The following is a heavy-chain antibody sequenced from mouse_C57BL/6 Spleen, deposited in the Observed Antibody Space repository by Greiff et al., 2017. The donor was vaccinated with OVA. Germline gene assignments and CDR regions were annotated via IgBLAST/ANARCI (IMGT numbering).Heavy chain of an antibody. CDR3: ARGFTTVVDPFAY. CDR1: GYTFTSYW. D-gene: IGHD1-1*01. CDR2: IDPSDSYT. J-gene: IGHJ3*01. Sequence: QVQLQQPGAELVKPGASVKLSCKASGYTFTSYWMQWVKQRPGQGLEWIGEIDPSDSYTNYNQKFKGKATLTVDTSSSTAYMQLSSLTSEDSAVYYGARGFTTVVDPFAYWGQGTLVTVSA. V-gene: IGHV1-50*01.